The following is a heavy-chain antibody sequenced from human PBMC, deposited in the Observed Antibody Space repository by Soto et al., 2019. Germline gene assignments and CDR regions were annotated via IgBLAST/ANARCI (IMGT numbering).Heavy chain of an antibody. V-gene: IGHV3-11*01. Sequence: GALRLSCAASGFTLSDYYISWIRQAPGKGLEWVSYISSVGTTTYYADSVKGRFSISMDNAKNSLYLQMNSLRAEDTAVYYCARDQEGSGSHWLGYYYYGMDVWGQGTKVTVSS. D-gene: IGHD3-10*01. CDR2: ISSVGTTT. J-gene: IGHJ6*02. CDR1: GFTLSDYY. CDR3: ARDQEGSGSHWLGYYYYGMDV.